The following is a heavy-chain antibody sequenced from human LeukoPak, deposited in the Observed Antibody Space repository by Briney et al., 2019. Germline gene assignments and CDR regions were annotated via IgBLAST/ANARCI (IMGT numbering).Heavy chain of an antibody. Sequence: GRSLRLSCAASGFTFSSYAMHWVRQAPGKGLEWVAVISYDGSNKYYADSVKGRFTISRDNSKNTLYLQMNSLRAEDTAVYYCARDGEVTLPTSLYYYYYMDVWGKGTTVTVSS. CDR2: ISYDGSNK. V-gene: IGHV3-30*01. D-gene: IGHD3-10*01. J-gene: IGHJ6*03. CDR3: ARDGEVTLPTSLYYYYYMDV. CDR1: GFTFSSYA.